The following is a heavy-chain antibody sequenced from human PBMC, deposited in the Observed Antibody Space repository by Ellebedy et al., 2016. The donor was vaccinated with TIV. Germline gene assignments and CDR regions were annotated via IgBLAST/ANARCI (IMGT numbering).Heavy chain of an antibody. CDR3: ATCTNGVCYGDY. Sequence: ASVKVSXXVSGYTLTELSMHWVRQAPGKGLEWMGGFDPEDGETIYAQKFQGRVTMTEDTSTDTAYMELSSLRSEDTAVYYCATCTNGVCYGDYWGQGTLVTVSS. V-gene: IGHV1-24*01. D-gene: IGHD2-8*01. CDR1: GYTLTELS. CDR2: FDPEDGET. J-gene: IGHJ4*02.